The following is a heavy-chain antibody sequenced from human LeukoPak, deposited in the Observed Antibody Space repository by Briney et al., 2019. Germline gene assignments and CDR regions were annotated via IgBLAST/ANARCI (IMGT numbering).Heavy chain of an antibody. J-gene: IGHJ3*02. CDR2: INPSGGST. Sequence: ASVKVSCTASGYTFTSYYMHWVRQAPGQGLEWMGIINPSGGSTSYAQKFQGRVTMTRDTSTSTVYMELSSLRSEDTAVYYCARDGRNWYSGSYQGYAFDIWGQGTMVTVSS. CDR3: ARDGRNWYSGSYQGYAFDI. V-gene: IGHV1-46*01. D-gene: IGHD1-26*01. CDR1: GYTFTSYY.